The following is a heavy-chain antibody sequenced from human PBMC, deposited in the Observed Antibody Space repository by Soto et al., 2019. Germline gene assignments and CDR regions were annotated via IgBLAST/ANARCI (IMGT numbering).Heavy chain of an antibody. V-gene: IGHV3-23*01. J-gene: IGHJ6*01. CDR3: AKGIAQAGNSHHHGMEF. Sequence: GGSLRLSCAASVFTFSSYFMSLVRQAPGKGLECVSSISVGGVSTYYADSVKGLFTISRENSKNTLHLQMNSLRAEDTAVYYCAKGIAQAGNSHHHGMEFWGQGTTVTVSS. CDR2: ISVGGVST. D-gene: IGHD6-13*01. CDR1: VFTFSSYF.